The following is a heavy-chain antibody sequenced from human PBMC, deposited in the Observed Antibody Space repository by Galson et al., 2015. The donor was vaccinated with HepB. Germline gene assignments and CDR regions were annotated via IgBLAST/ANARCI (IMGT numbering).Heavy chain of an antibody. D-gene: IGHD6-19*01. J-gene: IGHJ5*02. V-gene: IGHV1-69*04. CDR1: GGTFSSYA. Sequence: SVKVSCKASGGTFSSYAISWVRQAPGQGLEWMGRIIPILGIANYAQKFQGRVTITADKSTGTAYMELSSLRSEDTAGYYCARDSSGWYRGPLGWFDPWGQGTLVTVSS. CDR2: IIPILGIA. CDR3: ARDSSGWYRGPLGWFDP.